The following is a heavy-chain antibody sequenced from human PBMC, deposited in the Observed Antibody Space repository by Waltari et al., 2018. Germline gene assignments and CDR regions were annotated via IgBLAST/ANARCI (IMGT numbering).Heavy chain of an antibody. CDR3: ARLSDGVTWFDP. D-gene: IGHD3-10*01. CDR1: GYSFTSYW. CDR2: IFPRDSDT. Sequence: EVQLVQSGAEVKKPGESLKISCKGSGYSFTSYWIGWVCQMPGKGLEWMGIIFPRDSDTRYSPSFQGQVTISADKSITTAFLHWSSLKASDTAMYYCARLSDGVTWFDPWGQGTLVSVSS. J-gene: IGHJ5*02. V-gene: IGHV5-51*01.